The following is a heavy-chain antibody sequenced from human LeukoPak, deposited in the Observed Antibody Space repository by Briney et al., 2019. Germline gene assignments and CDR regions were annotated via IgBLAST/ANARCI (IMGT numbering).Heavy chain of an antibody. Sequence: PGGSLRLSCVMSGFTFSTYGMHWVRQAPGKGLEWVAFIRYDGSNKYHADSVKGRFTISRDNSKRELYLHMSSLRAEDTAVYYCAKASAMIVVVSKHFDYWGQGTLVTVSS. CDR3: AKASAMIVVVSKHFDY. J-gene: IGHJ4*02. D-gene: IGHD3-22*01. V-gene: IGHV3-30*02. CDR2: IRYDGSNK. CDR1: GFTFSTYG.